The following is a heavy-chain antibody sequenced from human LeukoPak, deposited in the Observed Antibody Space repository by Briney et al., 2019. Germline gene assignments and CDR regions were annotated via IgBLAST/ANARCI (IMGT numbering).Heavy chain of an antibody. CDR3: ARDREPRGFDY. V-gene: IGHV4-38-2*02. J-gene: IGHJ4*02. Sequence: SETLSLTCVVSGGSISSYYWSWIRQPPGKGLEWIGSIYHSGSTYYNPSLKSRVTISVDTSKNQFSLKLSSVTAADTAVYYCARDREPRGFDYWGQGTLVTVSS. CDR1: GGSISSYY. CDR2: IYHSGST. D-gene: IGHD1-14*01.